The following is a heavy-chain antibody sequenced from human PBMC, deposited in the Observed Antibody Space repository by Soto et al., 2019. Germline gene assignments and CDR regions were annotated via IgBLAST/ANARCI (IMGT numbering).Heavy chain of an antibody. CDR3: ARGGNWNHDHFDP. J-gene: IGHJ5*02. D-gene: IGHD1-1*01. V-gene: IGHV5-51*01. CDR2: IYPGDSDT. CDR1: GYSFSNYW. Sequence: PGESLKISCKISGYSFSNYWIAWVRQMPGKGLEWMGIIYPGDSDTRYSPSFQGQVTISADKSISTAYLQWSSLKASDIAMYYCARGGNWNHDHFDPWGQGTLVTVSS.